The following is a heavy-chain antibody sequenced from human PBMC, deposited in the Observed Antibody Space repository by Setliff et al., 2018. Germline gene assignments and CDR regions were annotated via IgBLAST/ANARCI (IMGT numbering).Heavy chain of an antibody. CDR1: GGSIGPHY. D-gene: IGHD4-4*01. V-gene: IGHV4-59*11. CDR3: ARVGDDYSAFKI. J-gene: IGHJ3*02. CDR2: IFYSDTA. Sequence: PSETLSLTCTVSGGSIGPHYWSWIRQAPGKGLEWIGHIFYSDTAKYNPSLESRVTISVDTSKNQFSLKLSSVTAADTAVYYCARVGDDYSAFKIWGQGTVVTVSS.